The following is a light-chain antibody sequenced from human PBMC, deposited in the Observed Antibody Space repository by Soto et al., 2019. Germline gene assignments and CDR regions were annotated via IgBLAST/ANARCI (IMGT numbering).Light chain of an antibody. CDR3: QQYYSIPFT. Sequence: DIQMTQSPSTLSASVGDRVTITCRASQSISSWLAWYQQKPGKAPKLLIYDASSLESGVPSRFSGSGSGTEFTLTISSLQAEDVAVYFCQQYYSIPFTFGPGTKVDIK. CDR1: QSISSW. V-gene: IGKV1-5*01. J-gene: IGKJ3*01. CDR2: DAS.